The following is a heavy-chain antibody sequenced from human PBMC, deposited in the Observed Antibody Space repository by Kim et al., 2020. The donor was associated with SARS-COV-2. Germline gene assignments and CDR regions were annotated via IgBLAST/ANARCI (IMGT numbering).Heavy chain of an antibody. CDR1: GFTFSSYA. J-gene: IGHJ4*02. CDR2: ISSSGGST. V-gene: IGHV3-23*01. CDR3: AKDGKAVATIVLYYFDSSGYYYFDY. Sequence: GGSLRLSCAASGFTFSSYAMSWVRQAPGKGLDWVSGISSSGGSTYYADSVKGRFTISRDNSKNTLYLQMNSLRAEDTAVYYCAKDGKAVATIVLYYFDSSGYYYFDYWGQGTLVTVSS. D-gene: IGHD3-22*01.